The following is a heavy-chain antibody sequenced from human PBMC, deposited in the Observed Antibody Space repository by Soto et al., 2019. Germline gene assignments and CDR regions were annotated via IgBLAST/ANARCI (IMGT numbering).Heavy chain of an antibody. CDR3: ASSGRGIYGDYN. V-gene: IGHV3-74*02. Sequence: EVQLVESGGGLVQPGGSLRLSCAASGFTFSSYWMHWVRQAPGKGLVWVSRINSDGTTTNYADSVKGRFTISRDNAKNTVYLQMSSLRAEDTAVYYCASSGRGIYGDYNWGRGTLVTVSS. D-gene: IGHD4-17*01. J-gene: IGHJ4*02. CDR1: GFTFSSYW. CDR2: INSDGTTT.